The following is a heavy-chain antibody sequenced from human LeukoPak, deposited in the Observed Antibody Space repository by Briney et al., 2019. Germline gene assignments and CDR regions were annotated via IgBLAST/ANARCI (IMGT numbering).Heavy chain of an antibody. Sequence: PSETLSLTCTVSGGSISSYYWSWIRQPPGKGLEWIGYIYYSGSTNYNPSLKSRVTISVDTSKNQFSLKLSSVTAADTAVYYCARASRGGNPGWFDPWGQGTLVTVSS. V-gene: IGHV4-59*01. CDR3: ARASRGGNPGWFDP. J-gene: IGHJ5*02. D-gene: IGHD4-23*01. CDR1: GGSISSYY. CDR2: IYYSGST.